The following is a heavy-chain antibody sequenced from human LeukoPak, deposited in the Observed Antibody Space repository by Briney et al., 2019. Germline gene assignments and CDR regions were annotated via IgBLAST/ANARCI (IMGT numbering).Heavy chain of an antibody. CDR2: ISGSGGST. Sequence: GGSLRLSCAASGFTFSSYGMSWVRQAPGKGLEWVSAISGSGGSTYYADSVKGRFTISRDNSKNTLYLQMNSLRAEDTAVYYCAKAIVGATKSPDYWGQGTLVTVSS. V-gene: IGHV3-23*01. CDR1: GFTFSSYG. D-gene: IGHD1-26*01. J-gene: IGHJ4*02. CDR3: AKAIVGATKSPDY.